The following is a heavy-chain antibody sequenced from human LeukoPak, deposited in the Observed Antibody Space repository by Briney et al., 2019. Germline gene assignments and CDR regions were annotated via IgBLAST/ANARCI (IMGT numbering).Heavy chain of an antibody. D-gene: IGHD3-16*01. CDR3: ARDGVWGYYFDY. CDR1: GGSISSYY. V-gene: IGHV4-59*01. Sequence: SETLSLTCTVSGGSISSYYWSWIRQPPGKGLEWIGYIYYSGSTNYNPSLKSRVTISVDTSKNQFSLKLSSVTAADTAVYYCARDGVWGYYFDYWGQGTLVAVSS. J-gene: IGHJ4*02. CDR2: IYYSGST.